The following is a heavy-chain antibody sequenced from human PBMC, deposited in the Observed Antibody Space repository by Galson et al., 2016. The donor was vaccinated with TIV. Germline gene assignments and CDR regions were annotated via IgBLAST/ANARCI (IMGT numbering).Heavy chain of an antibody. CDR1: GDSIGTSNFY. CDR2: LYYFGQT. D-gene: IGHD1-26*01. CDR3: ARDRGIVLVISGGYDAFDV. J-gene: IGHJ3*01. Sequence: SETLSLTCSVSGDSIGTSNFYWGWIRQAPGKGLEWIGSLYYFGQTYYTPSLKSRVTISMDTSKNQVSLRLSSVTAADTAMYFCARDRGIVLVISGGYDAFDVWGHGTMVTVSS. V-gene: IGHV4-39*07.